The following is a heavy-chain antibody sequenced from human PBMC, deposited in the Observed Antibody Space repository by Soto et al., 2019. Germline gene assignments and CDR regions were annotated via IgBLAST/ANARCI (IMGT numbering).Heavy chain of an antibody. Sequence: EAQLVESGGGLVQPGGSLRLSCTGSGIDLSIYWMHWVRQAPGKGLVWVSRINPDSTTISYADSVKGRFTISRDNAENTLFLHMNSLSAEDTGVYYCTKDTFGGRDSWGQGTLVTVSS. D-gene: IGHD2-15*01. J-gene: IGHJ4*02. CDR3: TKDTFGGRDS. CDR2: INPDSTTI. V-gene: IGHV3-74*01. CDR1: GIDLSIYW.